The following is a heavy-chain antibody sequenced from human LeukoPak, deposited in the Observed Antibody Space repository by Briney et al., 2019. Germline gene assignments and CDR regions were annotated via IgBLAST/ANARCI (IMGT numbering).Heavy chain of an antibody. J-gene: IGHJ4*02. V-gene: IGHV4-59*08. CDR2: IYYSGST. CDR1: GGSISSYY. D-gene: IGHD4-11*01. Sequence: SETPSLTCSVSGGSISSYYWSWIRQPPGKGLEWIGYIYYSGSTNYNPSLKSRVTISVDTSKNQFSLKLSSVTAADTAVYYCARHAPMTTYDYWGQGTLVTVSS. CDR3: ARHAPMTTYDY.